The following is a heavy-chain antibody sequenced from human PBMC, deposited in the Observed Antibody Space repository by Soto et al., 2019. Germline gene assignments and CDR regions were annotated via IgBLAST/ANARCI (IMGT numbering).Heavy chain of an antibody. CDR1: GYTFTSYG. D-gene: IGHD3-10*02. CDR3: AIYSAPMYSY. Sequence: QVQLVQSGAEVKKPGASVKVSCKASGYTFTSYGISWVRQAPGQGLEWMGWISAYNGNTNYAQKLQGRVTMTTDTSTSTAQMEPRILRPDDTAVYDCAIYSAPMYSYWGQGTLVTVSS. CDR2: ISAYNGNT. V-gene: IGHV1-18*01. J-gene: IGHJ4*02.